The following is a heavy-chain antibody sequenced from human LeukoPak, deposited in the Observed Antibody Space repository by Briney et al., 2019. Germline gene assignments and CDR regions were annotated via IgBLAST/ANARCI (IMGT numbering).Heavy chain of an antibody. J-gene: IGHJ5*02. Sequence: GESLKISCKGSGYSFTSYWISWVRQMPREGLEWMGRIDPSDSYTNYSPSFQGHVTISADKSISTAYLQWSSLKASDTAMYYCARDYYGSGSRNWFDPWGQGTLVTVSS. CDR1: GYSFTSYW. CDR3: ARDYYGSGSRNWFDP. V-gene: IGHV5-10-1*01. D-gene: IGHD3-10*01. CDR2: IDPSDSYT.